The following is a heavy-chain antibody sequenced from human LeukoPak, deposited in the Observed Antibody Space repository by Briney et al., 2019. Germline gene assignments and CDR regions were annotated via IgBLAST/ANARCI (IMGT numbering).Heavy chain of an antibody. CDR3: AVVSRWDDY. J-gene: IGHJ4*02. D-gene: IGHD6-13*01. CDR2: ISSSDSTI. CDR1: GFTLSIYE. Sequence: GGSLTLSCAASGFTLSIYEMTWLRQAPGKGLEWVSYISSSDSTIYYAHSVKGRFTISRDNGKNSLYLQMDSLRAVDMAAYYCAVVSRWDDYWGQGTLVTVSS. V-gene: IGHV3-48*03.